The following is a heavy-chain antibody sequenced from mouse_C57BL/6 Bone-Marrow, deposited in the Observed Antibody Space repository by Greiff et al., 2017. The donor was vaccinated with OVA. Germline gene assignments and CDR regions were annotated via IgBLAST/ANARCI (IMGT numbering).Heavy chain of an antibody. J-gene: IGHJ4*01. V-gene: IGHV5-4*01. CDR1: GFTFSSYA. CDR2: ISDGGSYT. Sequence: EVKLVESGGGLVKPGGSLKLSCAASGFTFSSYAMSWVRQTPEKRLEWVATISDGGSYTYYPDNVKGRFTISRDNAKNNLYLQMSHLKSEDTAMYYCARDNYAMDYWGQVTSVTVSS. CDR3: ARDNYAMDY.